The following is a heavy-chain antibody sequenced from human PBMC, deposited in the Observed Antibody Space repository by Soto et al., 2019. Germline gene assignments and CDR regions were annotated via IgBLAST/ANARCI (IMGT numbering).Heavy chain of an antibody. CDR1: GGSISSYY. CDR2: IYYSGST. J-gene: IGHJ6*03. CDR3: ARRNSGYDFLKRYYYYMDV. Sequence: PSETLSLTCTVSGGSISSYYWSWIRQPPGKGLEWIGYIYYSGSTNYNPSLKSRVTISVDTSKNQFSLKLSSVTAADTAVYYCARRNSGYDFLKRYYYYMDVWGKGTTVTVSS. D-gene: IGHD5-12*01. V-gene: IGHV4-59*08.